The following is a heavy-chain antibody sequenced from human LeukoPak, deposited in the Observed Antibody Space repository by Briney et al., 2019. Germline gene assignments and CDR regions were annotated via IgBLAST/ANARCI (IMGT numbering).Heavy chain of an antibody. CDR2: ISSSSNTI. D-gene: IGHD3-16*01. CDR1: GFTFSSYS. J-gene: IGHJ4*02. Sequence: PGGSLRLSCAASGFTFSSYSMYWVRQAPGKGLEWVSYISSSSNTIYYADSVKGRFTISRDNAKNSLYLQMNSLRAEDTAVYYCARDPLGWITAEGLDYWGQGTLVTVSS. V-gene: IGHV3-48*01. CDR3: ARDPLGWITAEGLDY.